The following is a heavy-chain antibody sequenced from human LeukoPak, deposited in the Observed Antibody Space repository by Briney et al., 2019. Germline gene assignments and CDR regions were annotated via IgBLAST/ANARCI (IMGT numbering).Heavy chain of an antibody. Sequence: QPGGSLRLSCAASGFTFSSYVMSWVRQAPGKGLEWVSAVSGNGAGTFYTDSVKGRFTISRDNSRHTLYLQMDSLRAEDTAVYYCAKVWADYDFWSAYYWYFDLWGRGTLVTVSS. D-gene: IGHD3-3*01. V-gene: IGHV3-23*01. CDR3: AKVWADYDFWSAYYWYFDL. CDR1: GFTFSSYV. CDR2: VSGNGAGT. J-gene: IGHJ2*01.